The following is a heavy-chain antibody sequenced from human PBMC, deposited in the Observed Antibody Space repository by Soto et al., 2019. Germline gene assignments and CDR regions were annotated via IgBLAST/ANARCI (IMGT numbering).Heavy chain of an antibody. CDR3: AKAAFYYDSSGDFEGGYFDY. CDR1: GFTLNNYG. V-gene: IGHV3-30*18. J-gene: IGHJ4*02. D-gene: IGHD3-22*01. Sequence: QVHLVESGGGVVQPGRSLRLSCAASGFTLNNYGMHWVRQAPGKGLEWVAVISYDGSNKYYADSVKGRFTISRDNSKNTLYLQMNSLRVEDTAVYYCAKAAFYYDSSGDFEGGYFDYWGQGTLVTVSS. CDR2: ISYDGSNK.